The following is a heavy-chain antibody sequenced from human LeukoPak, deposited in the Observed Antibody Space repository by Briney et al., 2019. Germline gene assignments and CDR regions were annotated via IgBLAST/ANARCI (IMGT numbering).Heavy chain of an antibody. J-gene: IGHJ4*02. CDR1: GFPFSIYG. Sequence: PGGSLRLSCAGSGFPFSIYGMNWVRQAPGQGLEWVSGISPGGGPTYYAESVKGRFTISRDDSKNTLYLQMNDLRAEDTAVYYCAKDGAWLRFDDWGQGILVTVSS. CDR2: ISPGGGPT. CDR3: AKDGAWLRFDD. D-gene: IGHD5-12*01. V-gene: IGHV3-23*01.